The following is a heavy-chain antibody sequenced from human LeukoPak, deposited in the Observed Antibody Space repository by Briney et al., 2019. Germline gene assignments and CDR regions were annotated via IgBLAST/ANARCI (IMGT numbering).Heavy chain of an antibody. J-gene: IGHJ4*02. Sequence: VGSLRLSCAVSGITLSNSGMSWVRQAPGKGLEWVAGINSSGGGTNYADSVKGRFTISRDNPKKTLYLQMNSLRAEDTAVYFCAKRGVVIRVILVGFHKEAYYFDSWGQGALVTVSS. CDR2: INSSGGGT. CDR3: AKRGVVIRVILVGFHKEAYYFDS. D-gene: IGHD3-22*01. V-gene: IGHV3-23*01. CDR1: GITLSNSG.